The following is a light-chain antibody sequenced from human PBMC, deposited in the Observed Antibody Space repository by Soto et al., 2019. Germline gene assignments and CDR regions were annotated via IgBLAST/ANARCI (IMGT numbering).Light chain of an antibody. J-gene: IGLJ3*02. V-gene: IGLV2-14*01. CDR2: EVS. CDR1: SSDIGTYNF. Sequence: QYALTQPASVSGSPGQSITMSCTGSSSDIGTYNFVSWYQQHADKAPRLILYEVSNRPSGVSSRFSGSKSGNSASLTISGLQPEDEAHYFCSSYAATSSLVFGGGTKVTVL. CDR3: SSYAATSSLV.